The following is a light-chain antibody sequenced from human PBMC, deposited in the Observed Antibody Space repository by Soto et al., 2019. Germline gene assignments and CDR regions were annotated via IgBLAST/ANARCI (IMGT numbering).Light chain of an antibody. J-gene: IGLJ1*01. V-gene: IGLV2-8*01. CDR1: SSDVGGYNY. CDR3: SSYAGSNNLYV. CDR2: EVS. Sequence: ALNKPASATGVARESVPISCTRTSSDVGGYNYVSWYQHHPGKAPKLMIYEVSKRPSGVPDRFSGSKSGNTASLTVSGLQAEDEADYYCSSYAGSNNLYVFGTGTKVTVL.